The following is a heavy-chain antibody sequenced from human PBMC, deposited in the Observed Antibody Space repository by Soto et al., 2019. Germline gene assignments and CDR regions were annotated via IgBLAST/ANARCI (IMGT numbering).Heavy chain of an antibody. CDR2: ISSRSYT. CDR3: ARAIGYAFDI. CDR1: GFTFSTSS. V-gene: IGHV3-21*01. D-gene: IGHD1-26*01. Sequence: EVQLVESGGGLVKPGGSLRLSCAASGFTFSTSSFYWVRQAPGKGLEWVSSISSRSYTYYADSVKGRFTISRDNAKNSLYLQMNSLRAEDTAVYYCARAIGYAFDIWGQGTMVTVSS. J-gene: IGHJ3*02.